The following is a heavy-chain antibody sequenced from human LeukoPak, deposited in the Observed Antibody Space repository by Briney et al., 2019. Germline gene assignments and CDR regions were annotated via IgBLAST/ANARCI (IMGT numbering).Heavy chain of an antibody. D-gene: IGHD3-22*01. CDR1: GFTFRNHW. J-gene: IGHJ4*02. CDR3: ARGGWGSVYYFDY. V-gene: IGHV3-48*01. Sequence: GGSLRLSCAASGFTFRNHWMHWVRQAPGKGLEWISYISTSSSTRYYADSVKGRFTISRDNAKNSLYLQMNSLRAEDTAVYYCARGGWGSVYYFDYWGQGARVTVSS. CDR2: ISTSSSTR.